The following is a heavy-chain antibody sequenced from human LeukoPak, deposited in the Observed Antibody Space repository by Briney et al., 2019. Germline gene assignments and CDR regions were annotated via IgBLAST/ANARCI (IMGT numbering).Heavy chain of an antibody. V-gene: IGHV4-39*01. CDR3: ARLSLERRNY. CDR2: IYYSGST. D-gene: IGHD1-1*01. J-gene: IGHJ4*02. CDR1: GGSISSSSYY. Sequence: PSETLSLTCTVSGGSISSSSYYWGWIRQPPGKGLEWIGSIYYSGSTYYNPSLKSRVTISVDTSKNQFSPKLSSVTAADTAVYYCARLSLERRNYWGQGTLVTVSS.